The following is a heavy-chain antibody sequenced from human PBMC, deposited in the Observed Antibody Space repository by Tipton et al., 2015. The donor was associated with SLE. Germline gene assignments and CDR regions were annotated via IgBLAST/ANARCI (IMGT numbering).Heavy chain of an antibody. V-gene: IGHV3-15*01. Sequence: SLRLSCAASGFTFSNAWMSWVRQAPGKGLEWVGRIKSKTDGGTTDYAAPVKGRFTISRDDSKKTLYLQMNSLKTEDTAVYYCTAGLISWELIGAFDIWGQGTMVTVSS. CDR2: IKSKTDGGTT. D-gene: IGHD2/OR15-2a*01. CDR1: GFTFSNAW. CDR3: TAGLISWELIGAFDI. J-gene: IGHJ3*02.